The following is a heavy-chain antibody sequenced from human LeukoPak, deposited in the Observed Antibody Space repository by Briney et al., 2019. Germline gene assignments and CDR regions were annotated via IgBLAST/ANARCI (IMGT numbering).Heavy chain of an antibody. CDR3: ARYSSSWYSPFDY. CDR2: IYSGGST. J-gene: IGHJ4*02. V-gene: IGHV3-53*01. Sequence: GGSLRLSCAASGFSVSSYYMSWVRQAPGEGLEWVSVIYSGGSTYYADSVKGRLTISRDNSKNTLYLQMNSLRVEDTAVYYCARYSSSWYSPFDYWGQGTLVTVSS. CDR1: GFSVSSYY. D-gene: IGHD6-13*01.